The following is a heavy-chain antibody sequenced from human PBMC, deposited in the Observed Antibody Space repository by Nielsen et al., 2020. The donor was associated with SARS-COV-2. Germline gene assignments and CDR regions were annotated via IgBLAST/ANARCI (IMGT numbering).Heavy chain of an antibody. J-gene: IGHJ6*02. D-gene: IGHD3-9*01. Sequence: WIRQPPGKGLEWIGYIYYSGSTNYNPSLKSRVTISVDTSKNQFSLKLSSVTAADTAVYYCARHRMYYDILTGYTPSGMDVWGQGTTVTVSS. CDR3: ARHRMYYDILTGYTPSGMDV. V-gene: IGHV4-59*08. CDR2: IYYSGST.